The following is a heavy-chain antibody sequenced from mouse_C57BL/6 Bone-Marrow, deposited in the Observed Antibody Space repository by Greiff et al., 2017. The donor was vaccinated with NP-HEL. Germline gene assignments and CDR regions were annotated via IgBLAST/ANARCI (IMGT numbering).Heavy chain of an antibody. CDR3: ATVTTVVATGAMDY. V-gene: IGHV2-5*01. J-gene: IGHJ4*01. Sequence: VKVVESGPGLVQPSQSLSITCTVSGFSLTSYGVHWVRQSPGKGLEWLGVIWRGGSTDYNAAFMSRLSITKDNSKSQVFFKMNSLQADDTAIYYCATVTTVVATGAMDYWGQGTSVTVSS. CDR2: IWRGGST. D-gene: IGHD1-1*01. CDR1: GFSLTSYG.